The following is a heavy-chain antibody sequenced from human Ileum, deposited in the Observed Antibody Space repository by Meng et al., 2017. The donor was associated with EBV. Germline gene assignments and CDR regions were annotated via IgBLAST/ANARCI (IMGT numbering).Heavy chain of an antibody. CDR2: IPHRGSS. Sequence: VSGPALVKHSETLSLTCAVSRASITNHNWWAWVRQPPGKGLEWIGEIPHRGSSAYNPSLKSRVSMSIDKSKNQFSLKLTSVTAADTAVYHCLRGSGGSVWGQGTLVTVSS. D-gene: IGHD3-10*01. V-gene: IGHV4-4*02. J-gene: IGHJ1*01. CDR3: LRGSGGSV. CDR1: RASITNHNW.